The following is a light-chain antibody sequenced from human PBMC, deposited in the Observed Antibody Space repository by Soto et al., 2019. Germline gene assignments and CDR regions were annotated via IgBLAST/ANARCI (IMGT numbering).Light chain of an antibody. V-gene: IGKV3-20*01. CDR2: GAS. J-gene: IGKJ1*01. CDR3: QQYGSSVWT. CDR1: QSVTSSY. Sequence: EIVLTQSPGTLSLSPGERATLSCRGSQSVTSSYLAWYQQKPGQAPRLLIYGASSRATDIPDRFRGSGSGTDFTLTISRLEPEDFAVYYCQQYGSSVWTFGQGTKVDIK.